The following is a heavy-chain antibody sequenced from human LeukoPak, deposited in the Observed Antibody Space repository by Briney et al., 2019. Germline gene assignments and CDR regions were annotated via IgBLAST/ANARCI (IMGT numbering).Heavy chain of an antibody. Sequence: GGSLGLSCAASGFTFSSYGMHWVRQAPGKGLEWVAVISYDGSNKYYADSVKGRFTISRDNSKNTLYLQMNSLRAEDTAVYFCARASAYDTSGYYYYFDHWGQGTLVTVSS. J-gene: IGHJ4*02. V-gene: IGHV3-30*03. CDR2: ISYDGSNK. CDR3: ARASAYDTSGYYYYFDH. D-gene: IGHD3-22*01. CDR1: GFTFSSYG.